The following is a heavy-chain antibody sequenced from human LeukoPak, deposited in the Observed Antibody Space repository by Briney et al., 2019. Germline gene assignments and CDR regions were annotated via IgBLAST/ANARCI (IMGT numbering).Heavy chain of an antibody. CDR1: GYSFTSYW. V-gene: IGHV5-51*01. Sequence: GESLKISCKGSGYSFTSYWIGWVRQMPGKGLEWMGIIYPGDSDTKYSPSFQGQVTISADKSVSTAYMQWGSLKASDTAIYYCARPGDSSGLAYWGQGTLVTVSS. J-gene: IGHJ4*02. CDR3: ARPGDSSGLAY. CDR2: IYPGDSDT. D-gene: IGHD6-19*01.